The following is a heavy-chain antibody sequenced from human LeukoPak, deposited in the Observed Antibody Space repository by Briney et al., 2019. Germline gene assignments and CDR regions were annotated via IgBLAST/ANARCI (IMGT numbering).Heavy chain of an antibody. J-gene: IGHJ4*02. D-gene: IGHD1-7*01. CDR3: ARLRRELWGLSFDD. Sequence: GGSLRLSCAASGFPFSNNYTSWAPQAPGRGLEWVTVIYSDGSPYYADSVRGRFTISRDNSKNTLYLQMNSLRAEDTAVYYCARLRRELWGLSFDDWGQGTRVTVSS. V-gene: IGHV3-66*04. CDR1: GFPFSNNY. CDR2: IYSDGSP.